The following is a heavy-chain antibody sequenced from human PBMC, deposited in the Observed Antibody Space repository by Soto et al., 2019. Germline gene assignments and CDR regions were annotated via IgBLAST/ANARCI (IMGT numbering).Heavy chain of an antibody. V-gene: IGHV1-2*04. CDR3: ARYSSSPHYGMDV. Sequence: ASVKVSCRASGYTFTGYYMHWVRQAPGQGLGWMGWINPNSGGTNYAQKFQGWVTMTRDTSISTAYMELSRLRSDDTAVYYCARYSSSPHYGMDVWGQGTTLTVSS. CDR2: INPNSGGT. J-gene: IGHJ6*02. CDR1: GYTFTGYY. D-gene: IGHD6-6*01.